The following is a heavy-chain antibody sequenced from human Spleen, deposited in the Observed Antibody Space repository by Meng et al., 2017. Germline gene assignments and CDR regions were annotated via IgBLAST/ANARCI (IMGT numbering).Heavy chain of an antibody. CDR1: GFTFSSYG. CDR3: ARDYNYYGQFFQH. J-gene: IGHJ1*01. CDR2: TWYDGNNK. D-gene: IGHD3-10*01. V-gene: IGHV3-33*01. Sequence: GGSLRLSCAASGFTFSSYGMHWVRQAPGKGLEWVAVTWYDGNNKYYADSVKGRFTISRDNSKNTLYLQMNSLRAEDTAVYYCARDYNYYGQFFQHWGQGTLVTVSS.